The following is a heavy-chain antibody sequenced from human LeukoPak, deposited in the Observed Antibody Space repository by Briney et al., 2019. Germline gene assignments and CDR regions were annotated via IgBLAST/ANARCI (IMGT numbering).Heavy chain of an antibody. Sequence: ASVKVSCKASGYTFTSYAMHWVRQAPGQRLEWMGWINAGNGNTKYSQKFQGRVTITRDTSASTAYMELSSLRSDDTAVYYCVRAMAPLDTFNYQYAMDVWGQGTMVTVSS. J-gene: IGHJ6*02. V-gene: IGHV1-3*01. CDR3: VRAMAPLDTFNYQYAMDV. CDR2: INAGNGNT. CDR1: GYTFTSYA. D-gene: IGHD5-24*01.